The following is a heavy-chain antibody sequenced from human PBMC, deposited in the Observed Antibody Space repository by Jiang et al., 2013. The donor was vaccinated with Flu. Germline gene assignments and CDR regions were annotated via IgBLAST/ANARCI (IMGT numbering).Heavy chain of an antibody. Sequence: GLVKPSRPCPSPALSLVAPSVVTTGAGSGSPRGRDWSGLGISITVGAPTTTPSLKSRVTISVDTSKNQFSLKLSSVTAADTAVYYCARGRNYYGSGSSPGHYYYYYGMDVWGQGTTVTVSS. D-gene: IGHD3-10*01. CDR2: SITVGAP. J-gene: IGHJ6*02. CDR3: ARGRNYYGSGSSPGHYYYYYGMDV. V-gene: IGHV4-59*13. CDR1: VAPSVVTT.